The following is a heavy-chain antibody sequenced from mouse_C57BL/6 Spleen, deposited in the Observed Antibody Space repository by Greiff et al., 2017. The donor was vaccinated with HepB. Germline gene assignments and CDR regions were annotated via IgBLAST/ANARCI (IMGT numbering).Heavy chain of an antibody. J-gene: IGHJ3*01. Sequence: QVQLQQSGPELVKPGASVKISCKASGYAFSSSWMNWVKQRPGKGLEWIGRIYPGDGDTNYNGKFKGKATLTADKASSTAYMQLSSLTSEDSAVYFCARSISTPFAYWGQGTLVTVSA. CDR3: ARSISTPFAY. V-gene: IGHV1-82*01. CDR1: GYAFSSSW. D-gene: IGHD5-1*01. CDR2: IYPGDGDT.